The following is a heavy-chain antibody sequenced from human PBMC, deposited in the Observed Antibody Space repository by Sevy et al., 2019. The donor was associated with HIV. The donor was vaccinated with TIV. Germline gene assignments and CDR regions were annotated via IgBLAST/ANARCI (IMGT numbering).Heavy chain of an antibody. CDR2: ISGSGGST. Sequence: GGSLRLSCAASGFTFSSYAMSWVRQAPGKGLEWVSAISGSGGSTYYTDSVKGRFTISRDNSKNRLYLQMNSLRAEDTAVYYCAKGAPVYDSSGYYYVYWGQGTLVTVSS. V-gene: IGHV3-23*01. J-gene: IGHJ4*02. CDR3: AKGAPVYDSSGYYYVY. CDR1: GFTFSSYA. D-gene: IGHD3-22*01.